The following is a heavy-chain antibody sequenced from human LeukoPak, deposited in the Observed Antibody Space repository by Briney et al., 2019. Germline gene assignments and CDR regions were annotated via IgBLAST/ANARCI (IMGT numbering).Heavy chain of an antibody. J-gene: IGHJ4*02. D-gene: IGHD6-13*01. CDR2: ISWDGGST. Sequence: GGSLRLSCAASGFTFDDYTMHWVRQAPGKGLEWVSLISWDGGSTYYADSVKGRFTISRDNSKNSLYLQMNSLRAEDTAVYYCAVPVIAAAGTLDYWGQGTLVTVSS. CDR1: GFTFDDYT. V-gene: IGHV3-43*01. CDR3: AVPVIAAAGTLDY.